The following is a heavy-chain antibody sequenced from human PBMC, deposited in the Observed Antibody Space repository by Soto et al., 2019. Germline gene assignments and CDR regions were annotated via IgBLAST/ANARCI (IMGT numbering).Heavy chain of an antibody. Sequence: EVQLVESGGGLVEPGGSLRLSCAASGFTFSRAWMNWVRHAPGKGLEWVGLIKSRHDGGTTDYAAPVKGRFSISRDDSRNTLYLQMNSLITEDTTVYYCAGDLPHDNYQIDYWGQGTLVTVSS. D-gene: IGHD1-1*01. J-gene: IGHJ4*02. V-gene: IGHV3-15*07. CDR2: IKSRHDGGTT. CDR3: AGDLPHDNYQIDY. CDR1: GFTFSRAW.